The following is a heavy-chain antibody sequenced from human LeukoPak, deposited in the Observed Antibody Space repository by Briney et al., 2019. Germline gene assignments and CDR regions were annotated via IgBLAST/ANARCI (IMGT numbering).Heavy chain of an antibody. CDR1: GFTFSSYA. Sequence: GGSLRLSCAASGFTFSSYAMSWVRQAPGKGLECVSAISGSGGSTYYADSVKGRFTISRDNSKNTLYLQMNSLRAEDTAVYYCAKDRISPYCSGGSCSNDYWGQGTLVTVSS. J-gene: IGHJ4*02. V-gene: IGHV3-23*01. D-gene: IGHD2-15*01. CDR3: AKDRISPYCSGGSCSNDY. CDR2: ISGSGGST.